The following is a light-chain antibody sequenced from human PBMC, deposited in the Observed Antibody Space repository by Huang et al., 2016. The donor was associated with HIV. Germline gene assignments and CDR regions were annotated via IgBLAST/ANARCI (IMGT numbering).Light chain of an antibody. CDR3: LQGTHWPPT. CDR2: QVS. CDR1: QGLVHGDEITF. J-gene: IGKJ1*01. Sequence: DVVMSQSPLFLPVALGQSASMSCSSSQGLVHGDEITFWSWVQQRPGQPPRPRIHQVSKRASGVPDRFRGSGSGTFFTLEISRVEAEDVGLYYCLQGTHWPPTFGQGTRLEI. V-gene: IGKV2-30*02.